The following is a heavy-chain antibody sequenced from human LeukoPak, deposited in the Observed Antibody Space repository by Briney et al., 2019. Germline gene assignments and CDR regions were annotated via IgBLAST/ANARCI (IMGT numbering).Heavy chain of an antibody. D-gene: IGHD2-21*01. J-gene: IGHJ4*02. CDR3: AGHLDWAFDY. CDR2: INPDGSDK. Sequence: GGSLRLSCAASGFAFNKFWMTWARQAPGKGLEWVANINPDGSDKHHVDSVKGRFRISRDNAENSLYLQMDSLRAEDTAVYYCAGHLDWAFDYWGQGTLVTVSS. V-gene: IGHV3-7*01. CDR1: GFAFNKFW.